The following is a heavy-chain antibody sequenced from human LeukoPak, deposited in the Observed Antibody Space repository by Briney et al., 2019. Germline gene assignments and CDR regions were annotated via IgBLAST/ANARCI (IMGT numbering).Heavy chain of an antibody. V-gene: IGHV1-18*01. CDR1: GYTFTSYG. CDR3: ARPSDSSGYY. Sequence: GASVKVSCKASGYTFTSYGISWVRQAPGQGLEWMGWISAYNGNTNYAQKLQGRVTMTRDTSISTAYMELSRLRSDDTAVYYCARPSDSSGYYWGQGTLVTVSS. CDR2: ISAYNGNT. D-gene: IGHD3-22*01. J-gene: IGHJ4*02.